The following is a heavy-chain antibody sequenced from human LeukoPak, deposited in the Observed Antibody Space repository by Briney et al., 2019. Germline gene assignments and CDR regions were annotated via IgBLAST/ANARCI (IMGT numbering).Heavy chain of an antibody. Sequence: PSETLSLTCTVPGGSISSYYWSWIRQPPGKGLEWIGYIYYSGSTNYNPSLKSRVTISVDTSKNQFSLKLSSVTAADTAVYYCARGPTYCSSSSCLQGEWGQGTLVTVSS. CDR1: GGSISSYY. J-gene: IGHJ4*02. V-gene: IGHV4-59*01. CDR3: ARGPTYCSSSSCLQGE. CDR2: IYYSGST. D-gene: IGHD2-15*01.